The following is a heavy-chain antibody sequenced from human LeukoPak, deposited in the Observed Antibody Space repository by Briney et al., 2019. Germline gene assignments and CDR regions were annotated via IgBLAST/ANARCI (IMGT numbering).Heavy chain of an antibody. CDR2: IYYSGST. J-gene: IGHJ3*02. Sequence: SETLSLTCTVSGGSITSGSYYWGWIRQPPGKGLEWIGSIYYSGSTYYNPSLKSRVTIFIDTSKNQFSLKLLSVTAADTAVYYCARPDQRGYSYGYSAFDIWGQGTMVTVSS. CDR3: ARPDQRGYSYGYSAFDI. D-gene: IGHD5-18*01. V-gene: IGHV4-39*01. CDR1: GGSITSGSYY.